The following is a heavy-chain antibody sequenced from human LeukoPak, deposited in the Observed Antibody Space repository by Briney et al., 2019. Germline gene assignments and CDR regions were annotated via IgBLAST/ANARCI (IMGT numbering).Heavy chain of an antibody. CDR2: IYYSGST. V-gene: IGHV4-31*02. CDR1: GGSISSGGYY. J-gene: IGHJ3*02. D-gene: IGHD3-22*01. CDR3: AGLTMTDAFDI. Sequence: SQALSLTCTVSGGSISSGGYYWSWIRQHPGKGLEWIGYIYYSGSTYYNPSLKSRVTISVDTSKNQFSLKLSSVTAADTAVYYCAGLTMTDAFDIWGQGTMVTVSS.